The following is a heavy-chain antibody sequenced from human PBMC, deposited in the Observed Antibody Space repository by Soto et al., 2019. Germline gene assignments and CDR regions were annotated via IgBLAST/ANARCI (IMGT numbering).Heavy chain of an antibody. D-gene: IGHD6-13*01. V-gene: IGHV1-69*13. Sequence: GASVKVSCKASGGTFNTYGIYWVRQAPGQGLEWMGGTIPFFGTANYAQNFQGRVTITADEATSTGYMEMSSLRYEDTAVYYCARRGGVAAAGAPRGFDYWGQGTLVTVSS. CDR2: TIPFFGTA. CDR3: ARRGGVAAAGAPRGFDY. CDR1: GGTFNTYG. J-gene: IGHJ4*02.